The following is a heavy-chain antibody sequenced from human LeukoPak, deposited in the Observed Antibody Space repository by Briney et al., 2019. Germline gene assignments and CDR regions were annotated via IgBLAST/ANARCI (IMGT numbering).Heavy chain of an antibody. J-gene: IGHJ4*02. CDR2: INSDGSST. Sequence: PGGSLTLSCATSGFTFSVYWMHWVRQAPGKGLMSVSRINSDGSSTSYVDSVRGRFTISRDNTKNTLYLQMDSPRAEDTAVYYCAGPVAGTFAPLESWGQGTLVTVSS. CDR1: GFTFSVYW. CDR3: AGPVAGTFAPLES. V-gene: IGHV3-74*01. D-gene: IGHD6-19*01.